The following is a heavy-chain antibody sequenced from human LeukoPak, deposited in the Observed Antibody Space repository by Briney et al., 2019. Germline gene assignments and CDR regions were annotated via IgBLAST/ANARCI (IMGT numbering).Heavy chain of an antibody. CDR1: GFSFSSYG. Sequence: GRSLRLSCAASGFSFSSYGMHWVRQAPGKGLEWVAVIWYDGTNKYYADSVKGRFTISRDNSKNALYLQMNSLRAEDTAVYYCARDQRGFSYSKYYFDYWGQGTLVTVSS. D-gene: IGHD5-18*01. J-gene: IGHJ4*02. CDR2: IWYDGTNK. CDR3: ARDQRGFSYSKYYFDY. V-gene: IGHV3-33*01.